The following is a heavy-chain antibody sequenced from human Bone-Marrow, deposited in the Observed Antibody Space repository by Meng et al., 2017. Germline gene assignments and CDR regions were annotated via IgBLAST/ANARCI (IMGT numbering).Heavy chain of an antibody. D-gene: IGHD6-19*01. Sequence: VHLQCAGPGLVTPSCPLSLTCGASGASVSAGYGWTGLRHPPGKVLEWNGEFHHSSTTNYNPSIRSRVTISVDTSKNQFSLRLTSVTAADTAVYYCAASPGWWRIDSWGQGTLVTVSS. V-gene: IGHV4-4*02. CDR1: GASVSAGYG. J-gene: IGHJ4*02. CDR3: AASPGWWRIDS. CDR2: FHHSSTT.